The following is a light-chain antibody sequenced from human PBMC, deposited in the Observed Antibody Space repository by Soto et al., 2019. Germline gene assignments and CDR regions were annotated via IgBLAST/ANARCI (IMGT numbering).Light chain of an antibody. Sequence: IQLTQSPATLSASLGDRVTITCRASQSISSCSAWYQQKPGKAPKLLIYDASSLESVVPSRFSGSGSGTEFTLTISSLQHDDFANYYCQQYNSYSAITFGQGTRLEI. CDR3: QQYNSYSAIT. CDR1: QSISSC. CDR2: DAS. J-gene: IGKJ5*01. V-gene: IGKV1-5*01.